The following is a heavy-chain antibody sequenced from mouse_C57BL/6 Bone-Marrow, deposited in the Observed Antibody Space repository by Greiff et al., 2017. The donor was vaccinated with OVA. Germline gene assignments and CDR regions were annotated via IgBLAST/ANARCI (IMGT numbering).Heavy chain of an antibody. CDR2: IYPGDGDT. J-gene: IGHJ4*01. V-gene: IGHV1-82*01. Sequence: QVQLQQSGPELVKPGASVKISCKASGYAFSSSWMNWVKQRPGKGLEWIGRIYPGDGDTNYNGKFKGKATLTADKSSSTAYMQLSSLTSEDSAVYFGARSRYFYAMDYWGQGTSVTVSS. CDR1: GYAFSSSW. CDR3: ARSRYFYAMDY. D-gene: IGHD2-14*01.